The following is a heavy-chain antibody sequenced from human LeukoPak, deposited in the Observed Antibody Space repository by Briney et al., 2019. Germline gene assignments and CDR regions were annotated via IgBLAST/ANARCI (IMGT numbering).Heavy chain of an antibody. CDR2: IATSSTYT. D-gene: IGHD6-13*01. CDR3: ASTILGSWYFDY. CDR1: GFTFSDYY. V-gene: IGHV3-11*06. J-gene: IGHJ4*02. Sequence: GGSLTLSCAASGFTFSDYYMSWIRQAPGKGLEWVSCIATSSTYTNYADSVKGRFTISRDNAKNSLYLQMNSLRAEDTAVYYCASTILGSWYFDYWGQGTLVTVSS.